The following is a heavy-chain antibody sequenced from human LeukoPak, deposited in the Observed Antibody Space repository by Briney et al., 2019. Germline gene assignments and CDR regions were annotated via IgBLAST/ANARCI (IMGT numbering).Heavy chain of an antibody. CDR2: LYSNGNT. V-gene: IGHV3-53*01. Sequence: GGSLRLSCVASGFTVSSNYMSWVRQAPGKGLEWVSTLYSNGNTYYADSVKGRFTISRDNSKNTLSLQMNSLRAEDTAVYYCARDYYDGSAYYSYYEYWGQGTLGTVSS. CDR1: GFTVSSNY. D-gene: IGHD3-22*01. CDR3: ARDYYDGSAYYSYYEY. J-gene: IGHJ4*02.